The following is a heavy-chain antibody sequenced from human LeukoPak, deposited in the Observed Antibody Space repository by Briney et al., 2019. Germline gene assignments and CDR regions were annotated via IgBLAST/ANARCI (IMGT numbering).Heavy chain of an antibody. CDR2: ISAYNGNT. J-gene: IGHJ4*02. V-gene: IGHV1-18*01. D-gene: IGHD3-16*02. CDR1: GYTFTSYG. Sequence: ASVKVSCKASGYTFTSYGISWVRQAPGQGLEWMGWISAYNGNTNYAQKLQGRVTITIDTSTNTAYMELRSLTSDDTAVYYCARDPPGLALGSPGDYWGQGTLVIVSS. CDR3: ARDPPGLALGSPGDY.